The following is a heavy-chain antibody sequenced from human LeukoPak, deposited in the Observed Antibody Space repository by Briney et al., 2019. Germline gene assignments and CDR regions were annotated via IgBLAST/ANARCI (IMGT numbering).Heavy chain of an antibody. J-gene: IGHJ4*02. Sequence: SETLSLTCTVSGGSISSYYWSWIRQPAGKGLERIGRIYTSGSTNCNPSLKSRVTMSVDTSKNQFSLKLSSVTAADTAVYYCARQKGSGYDRYFDYWGQGTLVTVSS. CDR2: IYTSGST. CDR3: ARQKGSGYDRYFDY. CDR1: GGSISSYY. V-gene: IGHV4-4*07. D-gene: IGHD5-12*01.